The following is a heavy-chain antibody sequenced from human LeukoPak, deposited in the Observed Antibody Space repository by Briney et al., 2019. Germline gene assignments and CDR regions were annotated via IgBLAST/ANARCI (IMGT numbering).Heavy chain of an antibody. J-gene: IGHJ4*02. CDR3: ARYVWGSYPTFEDY. D-gene: IGHD3-16*02. CDR2: IYYSGST. V-gene: IGHV4-59*01. Sequence: SETLSLTCTVSGGSISSYYWSWIRQPPGKGLEWIGYIYYSGSTNYNPSLKSRVTISVDTYKKQFSLKLSSVTAADTAVYYCARYVWGSYPTFEDYWGQGTLVTVSS. CDR1: GGSISSYY.